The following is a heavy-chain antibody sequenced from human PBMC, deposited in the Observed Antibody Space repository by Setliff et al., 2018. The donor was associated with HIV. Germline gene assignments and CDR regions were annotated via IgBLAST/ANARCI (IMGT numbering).Heavy chain of an antibody. CDR2: VYPDDSNT. Sequence: GESLKISCKTSGYEFYGWWIGWVRQKPGKGLEWMGIVYPDDSNTRYSPSFRGQVTISADMSISTAYLQWSSLQASDTAMYYCVRYSGSSYKSNWFDPWGQGTRVTVSS. J-gene: IGHJ5*02. CDR1: GYEFYGWW. CDR3: VRYSGSSYKSNWFDP. D-gene: IGHD1-26*01. V-gene: IGHV5-51*01.